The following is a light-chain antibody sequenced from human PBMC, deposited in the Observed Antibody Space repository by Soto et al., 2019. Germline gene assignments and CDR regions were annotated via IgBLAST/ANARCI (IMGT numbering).Light chain of an antibody. CDR2: GAS. CDR1: QSVSSSY. V-gene: IGKV3-20*01. Sequence: EIEMTQSPGTLSLSPGERATLSCRASQSVSSSYLSWYQQKPGQAPRLLIYGASSSATGIPDRFSGSGSGTDFTLTISRLEPEDFAVYYCQQYGSSTWTFGQGTKVEIK. J-gene: IGKJ1*01. CDR3: QQYGSSTWT.